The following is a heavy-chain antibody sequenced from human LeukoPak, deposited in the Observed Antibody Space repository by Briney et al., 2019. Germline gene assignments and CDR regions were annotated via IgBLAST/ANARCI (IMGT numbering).Heavy chain of an antibody. CDR3: ARVTYYDFWSGYYY. CDR1: GFTFSSCS. J-gene: IGHJ4*02. V-gene: IGHV3-48*01. D-gene: IGHD3-3*01. Sequence: PGGSLRLSCAASGFTFSSCSMNWVRQAPGKGLEWVSYISSSSTICYADSVKGRFTISRDNAKNSLYLQMNSLRAEDTAVYYCARVTYYDFWSGYYYWGQGTLVTVSS. CDR2: ISSSSTI.